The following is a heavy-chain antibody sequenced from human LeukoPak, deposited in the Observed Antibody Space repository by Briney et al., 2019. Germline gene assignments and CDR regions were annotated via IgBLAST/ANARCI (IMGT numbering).Heavy chain of an antibody. V-gene: IGHV3-23*01. Sequence: GGSLRLSCAASGFTFSTYAMSWVRQAAGKGLEWVSLISGSGGGTYYADSVKGRFTISRDNSKNTLYLQMNSLRAEDTAVYYCAKSITMIVVSPGYWGQGTLVTVSS. J-gene: IGHJ4*02. CDR3: AKSITMIVVSPGY. CDR1: GFTFSTYA. D-gene: IGHD3-22*01. CDR2: ISGSGGGT.